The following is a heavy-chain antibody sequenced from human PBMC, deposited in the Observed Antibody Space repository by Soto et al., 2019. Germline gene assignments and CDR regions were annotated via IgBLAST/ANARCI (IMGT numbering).Heavy chain of an antibody. CDR3: ARERYGSGSPLGY. V-gene: IGHV4-4*02. D-gene: IGHD3-10*01. J-gene: IGHJ4*02. Sequence: SETLSLTCAVSGGSISSSKWWRWVRQPPGKVLEGIGEIYHSGSTNYNPSLKSRVTISVDKSKNQFSLKLSSVTAADTAVYYCARERYGSGSPLGYWGQGTLVTVSS. CDR1: GGSISSSKW. CDR2: IYHSGST.